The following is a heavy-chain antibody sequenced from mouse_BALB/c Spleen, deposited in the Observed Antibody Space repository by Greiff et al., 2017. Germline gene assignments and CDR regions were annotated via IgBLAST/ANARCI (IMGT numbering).Heavy chain of an antibody. J-gene: IGHJ3*01. CDR3: ARRGYGYDWAWFAY. CDR2: INPSSGYT. Sequence: QVQLQQSAAELARPGASVKMSCKASGYTFISYTMHWVKQRPGQGLEWIGYINPSSGYTEYNQKFKDKTTLTADKSSSTAYMQLSSLTSEDSAVYYCARRGYGYDWAWFAYWGQGTLVTVSA. D-gene: IGHD2-2*01. CDR1: GYTFISYT. V-gene: IGHV1-4*02.